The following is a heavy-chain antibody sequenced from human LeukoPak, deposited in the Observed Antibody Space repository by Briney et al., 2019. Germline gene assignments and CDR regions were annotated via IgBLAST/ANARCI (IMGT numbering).Heavy chain of an antibody. Sequence: PSETLSLTCTVSGGSISTTSYYWGWIRQPPGKGLEWIGSIFYTGATYYSPSLKSRVTISVDTSRNQFSLRLTSVIATDTAVYYCARRPYSGNDYFDSWGQGTLVTVSP. CDR1: GGSISTTSYY. V-gene: IGHV4-39*01. CDR3: ARRPYSGNDYFDS. D-gene: IGHD5-12*01. J-gene: IGHJ4*02. CDR2: IFYTGAT.